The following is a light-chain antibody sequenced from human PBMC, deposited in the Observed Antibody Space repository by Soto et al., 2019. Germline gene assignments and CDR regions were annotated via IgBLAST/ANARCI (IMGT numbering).Light chain of an antibody. Sequence: QSVLTQPASVSGSPGQSITISCTGTSSDVGSYNLVSWYQQHPGKAPKLMIYEGSKRPSGVSNRFSGSKSGNTASLTISGLQAEDVADYYCCSHAGSSTFVVFGGGTKLTVL. CDR1: SSDVGSYNL. CDR3: CSHAGSSTFVV. CDR2: EGS. V-gene: IGLV2-23*03. J-gene: IGLJ2*01.